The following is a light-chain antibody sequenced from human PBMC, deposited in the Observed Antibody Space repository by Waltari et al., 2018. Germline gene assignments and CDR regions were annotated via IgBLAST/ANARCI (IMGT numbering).Light chain of an antibody. CDR2: TND. CDR3: AAWDDSLTGFWV. J-gene: IGLJ3*02. Sequence: QSVLTQPPSASGTPGQRVTISCSGNPSNIGYHTVNWYQQLPGTAPRLLIPTNDQRPSGVPDRFSGSKSGTSASLVISGLQSEDEADYYCAAWDDSLTGFWVFGGGTKLTVL. V-gene: IGLV1-44*01. CDR1: PSNIGYHT.